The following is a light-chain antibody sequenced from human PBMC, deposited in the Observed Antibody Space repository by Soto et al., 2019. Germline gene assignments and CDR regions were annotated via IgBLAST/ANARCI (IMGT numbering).Light chain of an antibody. J-gene: IGLJ2*01. V-gene: IGLV4-69*01. CDR2: LNSDGSH. Sequence: QPVLTQSPSASASLGASVKLTCTLSRGRSTYAIAWHQQQPEKGPRYLMKLNSDGSHNKGDGIPDRFSGSNSGAERFLTISGLQSEHEADYYCQTWGTAIHGVFGGGTKLTVL. CDR3: QTWGTAIHGV. CDR1: RGRSTYA.